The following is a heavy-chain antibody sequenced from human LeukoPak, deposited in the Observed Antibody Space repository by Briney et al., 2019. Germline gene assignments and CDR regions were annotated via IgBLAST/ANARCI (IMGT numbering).Heavy chain of an antibody. J-gene: IGHJ4*02. CDR1: GFTFGDYT. CDR2: IKQDGNEK. D-gene: IGHD2-15*01. V-gene: IGHV3-7*01. Sequence: GGSLRLSCTGSGFTFGDYTISWFRQTPGKGLEWVANIKQDGNEKYYVDSVKGRFTISRDNAKNSLYLQMNSLRAEDTAVYYCARAPRRCSGGTCYSSTFDYWGQGTLVTVSS. CDR3: ARAPRRCSGGTCYSSTFDY.